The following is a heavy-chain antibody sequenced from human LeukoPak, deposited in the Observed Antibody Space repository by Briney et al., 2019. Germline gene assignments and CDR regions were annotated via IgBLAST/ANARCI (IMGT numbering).Heavy chain of an antibody. CDR2: IRSSNGRT. V-gene: IGHV3-48*01. D-gene: IGHD3-10*01. CDR1: GLTFSSHS. J-gene: IGHJ4*02. CDR3: ARAKPKNMVRGLIMRRESRYYFDY. Sequence: GGSLRLSCVASGLTFSSHSLNWVRQAPGRGLEWVSHIRSSNGRTYYADSVKGRFTISRDNSKSTLYIQMNSLRAEDTAVYYCARAKPKNMVRGLIMRRESRYYFDYWGQGTLVTVSS.